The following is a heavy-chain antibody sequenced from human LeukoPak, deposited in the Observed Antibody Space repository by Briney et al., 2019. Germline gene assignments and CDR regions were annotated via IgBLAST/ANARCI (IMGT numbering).Heavy chain of an antibody. D-gene: IGHD6-19*01. V-gene: IGHV3-33*01. J-gene: IGHJ4*02. CDR1: GFTLSSYA. Sequence: GGSLRLSCAASGFTLSSYAMHWVRQAPGKGLEWVAVIWYDGSNKYYADSVKGRFTISRDNSKNTLYLQMNSLRAEDTAVYYCARAQVGSGWYNGDYWGQGTLVTVSS. CDR3: ARAQVGSGWYNGDY. CDR2: IWYDGSNK.